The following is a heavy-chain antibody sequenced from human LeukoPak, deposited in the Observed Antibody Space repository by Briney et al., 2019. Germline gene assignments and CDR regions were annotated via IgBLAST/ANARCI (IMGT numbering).Heavy chain of an antibody. J-gene: IGHJ6*03. D-gene: IGHD1-20*01. CDR1: GESLSGFY. Sequence: PSETLSLTCAVYGESLSGFYWTWIRQPAGKGLECIGRIYTSERSSGRTKYNPSLKSRVTISVDTSKNQFSLTLRSVTAADTAVYYCARVRRITGTGDFYYYMDVWGKGTTVTVSS. V-gene: IGHV4-59*10. CDR3: ARVRRITGTGDFYYYMDV. CDR2: IYTSERSSGRT.